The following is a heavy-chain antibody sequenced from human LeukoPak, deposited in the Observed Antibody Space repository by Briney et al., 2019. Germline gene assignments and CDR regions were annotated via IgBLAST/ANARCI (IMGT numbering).Heavy chain of an antibody. Sequence: GGSLRLSCAASGFTVSRNYMNWVRQAPGKGLEWVSVIYSGGSTYYADSVKGRFTISRDNSKNTLYFQMNSLRPEDTAVYYCARAGRSSGWPNFDYWGQGTLVTVSS. CDR3: ARAGRSSGWPNFDY. CDR2: IYSGGST. CDR1: GFTVSRNY. V-gene: IGHV3-53*01. D-gene: IGHD6-19*01. J-gene: IGHJ4*02.